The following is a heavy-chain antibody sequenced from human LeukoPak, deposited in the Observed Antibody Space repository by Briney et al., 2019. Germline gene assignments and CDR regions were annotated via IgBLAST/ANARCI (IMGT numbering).Heavy chain of an antibody. D-gene: IGHD4-17*01. V-gene: IGHV3-23*01. CDR2: ISDSGDST. Sequence: GGSLRLSCAASGFIFRSSAMSWVRQAPGKGLEWVSGISDSGDSTYYADSVKGRFTISRDNAKNTLFLQMNSLRAEDTAVYYCARGWTTVSPLGYWGQGTLVTVSS. CDR3: ARGWTTVSPLGY. CDR1: GFIFRSSA. J-gene: IGHJ4*02.